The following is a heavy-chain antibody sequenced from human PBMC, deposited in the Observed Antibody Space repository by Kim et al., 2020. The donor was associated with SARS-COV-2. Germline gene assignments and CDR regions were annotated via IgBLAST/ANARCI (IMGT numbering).Heavy chain of an antibody. Sequence: SVKVSCKASGGTFSSYAISWVRQAPGQGLEWMGGIIPIFGTANYAQKFQGRVTITADESTSTAYMELSSLRSEDTAVYYCARDRADIVVVPAAMIYYGMDVWGQGTTVTVSS. D-gene: IGHD2-2*01. CDR1: GGTFSSYA. CDR2: IIPIFGTA. J-gene: IGHJ6*02. CDR3: ARDRADIVVVPAAMIYYGMDV. V-gene: IGHV1-69*13.